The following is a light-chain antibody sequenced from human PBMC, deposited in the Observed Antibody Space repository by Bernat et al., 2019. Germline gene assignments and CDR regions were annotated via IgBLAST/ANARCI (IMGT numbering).Light chain of an antibody. CDR2: EDT. J-gene: IGLJ1*01. CDR3: SSFAGTRDP. Sequence: QTALTQPASVSGSPGQSITISGAGTSSDVWTYNFVSWLQQHPGKAPKLIIYEDTKRTSGVSDRFSGSNSGNTASLSISGLQAEDEADDYCSSFAGTRDPFGTGTKVTVL. V-gene: IGLV2-23*01. CDR1: SSDVWTYNF.